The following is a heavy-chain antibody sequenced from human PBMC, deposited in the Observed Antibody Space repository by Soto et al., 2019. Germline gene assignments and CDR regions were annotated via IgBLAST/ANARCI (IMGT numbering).Heavy chain of an antibody. Sequence: GGSLRLSCAASGFPFSNAWINWVRQVTGKGLEWVGRVKSKTDGGSSDYAAPVKGRFAVSRDDSKNIVYLQMNSLKIEDTGVYYCTTDSRTTLPEIRFDYWGHGTQVTVSS. CDR2: VKSKTDGGSS. CDR3: TTDSRTTLPEIRFDY. V-gene: IGHV3-15*07. CDR1: GFPFSNAW. J-gene: IGHJ4*01. D-gene: IGHD1-26*01.